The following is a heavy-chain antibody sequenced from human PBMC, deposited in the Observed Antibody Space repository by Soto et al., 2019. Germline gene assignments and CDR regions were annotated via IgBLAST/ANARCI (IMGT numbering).Heavy chain of an antibody. D-gene: IGHD3-10*01. V-gene: IGHV5-51*01. CDR1: GYSFTYSW. CDR2: IYPGDSDT. J-gene: IGHJ4*02. Sequence: GESLKISCQGSGYSFTYSWIAWVRQMPGEGLEWMGIIYPGDSDTRYSPSFQGQVTISADKSINTAYLQWSSLKASDTAMYYCARRGGFGRMYYFDYWGQGTLVTVSS. CDR3: ARRGGFGRMYYFDY.